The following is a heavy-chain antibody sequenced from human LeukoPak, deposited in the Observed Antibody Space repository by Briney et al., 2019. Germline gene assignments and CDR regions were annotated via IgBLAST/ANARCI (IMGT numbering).Heavy chain of an antibody. CDR2: ISSSGSTI. J-gene: IGHJ5*02. Sequence: GGSLRLSCAASGFTFSSYEMNWVRQAPGKGLEWVSYISSSGSTIYYAGSVKGRFTISRDNAKNSLYLQMNSLRAEDTAVYYGTRDWLPTRVKWLRPTTFDPWGQGTLVTVSS. CDR1: GFTFSSYE. D-gene: IGHD5-12*01. V-gene: IGHV3-48*03. CDR3: TRDWLPTRVKWLRPTTFDP.